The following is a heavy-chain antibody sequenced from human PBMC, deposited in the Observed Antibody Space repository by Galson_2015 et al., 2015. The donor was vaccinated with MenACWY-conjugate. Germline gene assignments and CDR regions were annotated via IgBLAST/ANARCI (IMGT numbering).Heavy chain of an antibody. CDR1: GITFSSYA. CDR3: AQGAGSRWFDP. Sequence: SCAASGITFSSYAMSWVRQAPGKGLEWVSSISTTGGTTYYADSVKGRFTISRDNSKNTLYLQINSLRAGDTAVYYCAQGAGSRWFDPWGQGTLVIVSS. J-gene: IGHJ5*02. CDR2: ISTTGGTT. D-gene: IGHD3-10*01. V-gene: IGHV3-23*01.